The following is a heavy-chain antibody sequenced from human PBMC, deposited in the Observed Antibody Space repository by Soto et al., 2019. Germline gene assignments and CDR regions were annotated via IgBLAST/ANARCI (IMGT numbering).Heavy chain of an antibody. Sequence: QVQLQESGPGLVKPSETLSLTCTVSGAPITTTKWWSWVRLPPGQGFEWIGELSRGDERSSNPSLEGRFTMSLDKSNNHFSLKLTSVTAADTAIYYCATQTISYTWGVWGRGTSVTVSS. V-gene: IGHV4-4*02. D-gene: IGHD3-16*01. CDR1: GAPITTTKW. CDR2: LSRGDER. J-gene: IGHJ6*02. CDR3: ATQTISYTWGV.